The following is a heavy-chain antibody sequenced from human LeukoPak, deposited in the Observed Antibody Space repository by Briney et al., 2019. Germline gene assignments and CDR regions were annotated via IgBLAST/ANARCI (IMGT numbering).Heavy chain of an antibody. CDR3: ATRTTEVTTNYYYYYYMDV. CDR2: IDTSGNT. Sequence: SETLSLTCTVSGGSISSYYWSWIRQPAGKGLEWIGRIDTSGNTNYKPSLKSRVTISVDTSKNQFSLKPSSVTAADTAVYYCATRTTEVTTNYYYYYYMDVWGKGTTVTVSS. V-gene: IGHV4-4*07. D-gene: IGHD4-17*01. CDR1: GGSISSYY. J-gene: IGHJ6*03.